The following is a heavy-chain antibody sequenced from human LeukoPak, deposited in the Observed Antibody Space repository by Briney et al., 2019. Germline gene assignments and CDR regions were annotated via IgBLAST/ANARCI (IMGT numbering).Heavy chain of an antibody. J-gene: IGHJ4*02. CDR3: ARQTGYLAY. CDR1: GGSISDYY. V-gene: IGHV4-59*08. D-gene: IGHD3-9*01. Sequence: SETLSLTCTVSGGSISDYYWGWIRQPPGKGLEWIGHIYYSGSTNYNPSLKSRVTISVDTSKNQFSLKLSSVTAADTAVYFCARQTGYLAYWGQGTLVTVSS. CDR2: IYYSGST.